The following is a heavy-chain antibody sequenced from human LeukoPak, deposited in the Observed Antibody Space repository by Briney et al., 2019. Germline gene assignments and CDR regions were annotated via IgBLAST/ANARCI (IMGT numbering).Heavy chain of an antibody. V-gene: IGHV1-2*02. CDR2: INPNSVGT. CDR1: GYTFTGYY. D-gene: IGHD5-12*01. CDR3: ARASLVATISEAFDI. Sequence: ASVKVSCKASGYTFTGYYMHWVRQAPRQGLEGMGWINPNSVGTNYAQKFQGRVTMTRDTSISTAYMELSRLTSDDTAVYYCARASLVATISEAFDIWGQGTMVTVSS. J-gene: IGHJ3*02.